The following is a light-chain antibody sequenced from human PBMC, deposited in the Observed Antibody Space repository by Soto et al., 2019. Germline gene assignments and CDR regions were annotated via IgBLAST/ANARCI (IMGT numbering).Light chain of an antibody. J-gene: IGLJ3*02. Sequence: QSVLTQPPSVSGAPGQRVTISCTGSSSNIGAGYDVHWYQHLPGTAPKLLIYGHDNRPSGVPDRFSGSKSGTSASLAITGLQAEDEADYYCQSYDNSLSGSRVFGGGTQLTVL. CDR1: SSNIGAGYD. CDR3: QSYDNSLSGSRV. CDR2: GHD. V-gene: IGLV1-40*01.